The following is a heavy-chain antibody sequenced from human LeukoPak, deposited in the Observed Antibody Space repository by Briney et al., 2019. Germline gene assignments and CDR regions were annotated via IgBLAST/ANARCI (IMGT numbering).Heavy chain of an antibody. CDR1: GFTFTNYV. V-gene: IGHV3-30*03. D-gene: IGHD2-8*01. CDR3: ARSTMLYTMAPPDY. J-gene: IGHJ4*02. CDR2: ISYDGSKN. Sequence: PGGSLRLSCAASGFTFTNYVMHWVRQAPGKGLEWVAVISYDGSKNYYADSVKGRFTISRDNSKNTLYLQMNSLRAEDTAVYYCARSTMLYTMAPPDYWGQGTLLTVSS.